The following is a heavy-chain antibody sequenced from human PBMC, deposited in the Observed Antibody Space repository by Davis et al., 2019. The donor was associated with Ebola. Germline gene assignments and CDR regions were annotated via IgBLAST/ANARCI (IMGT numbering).Heavy chain of an antibody. D-gene: IGHD2-15*01. V-gene: IGHV3-15*01. Sequence: PGGSLRLSCAASGFTFSSYWMSWVRQAPGKGLEWVGRIKDKGDGGALDYAAPVRGRFTISRDDANEIVYLEMNSLKTEDTGVYYCVTTIVPAATYNRWGQGTRVTVSS. CDR1: GFTFSSYW. CDR2: IKDKGDGGAL. J-gene: IGHJ4*02. CDR3: VTTIVPAATYNR.